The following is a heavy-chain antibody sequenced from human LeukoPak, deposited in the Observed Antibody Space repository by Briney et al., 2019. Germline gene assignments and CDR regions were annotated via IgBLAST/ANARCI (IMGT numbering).Heavy chain of an antibody. CDR2: IRYDGSNK. CDR3: AQTITIFGVVIVAGIDI. D-gene: IGHD3-3*01. J-gene: IGHJ3*02. CDR1: GFTFSSYG. V-gene: IGHV3-30*02. Sequence: GGSLRLSCAASGFTFSSYGMHRVRQAPGKGLEWVAFIRYDGSNKYYADSVKGRFTISRDNSKNTLYLQMNSLRAEDTAVYYCAQTITIFGVVIVAGIDIWGQGTMVTVSS.